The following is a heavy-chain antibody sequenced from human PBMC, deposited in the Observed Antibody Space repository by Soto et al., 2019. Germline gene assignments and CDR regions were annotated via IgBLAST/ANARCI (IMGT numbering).Heavy chain of an antibody. CDR2: IYYSGST. V-gene: IGHV4-30-4*01. CDR1: GGSISSGDYY. Sequence: SETLSLTCTVSGGSISSGDYYWSWIRQPPGKGLEWIGYIYYSGSTYYNPSLKSRVTISVDTSKNQFSLKLSSVTAADTAVYYCARDSHTVTTSRRYYYYGMDVWGQGTTVTVS. J-gene: IGHJ6*02. CDR3: ARDSHTVTTSRRYYYYGMDV. D-gene: IGHD4-17*01.